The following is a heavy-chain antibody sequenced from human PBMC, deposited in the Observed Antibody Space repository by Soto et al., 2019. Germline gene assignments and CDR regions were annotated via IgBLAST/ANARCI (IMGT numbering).Heavy chain of an antibody. CDR1: GGSISSYY. J-gene: IGHJ4*02. D-gene: IGHD3-3*01. CDR3: ARAHGTIFGVDLSSFDY. V-gene: IGHV4-59*01. Sequence: SETLSLTCTVSGGSISSYYWSWIRQPPGKGLEWIGYIYYSGSTNYNPSLKSRVTISVDTSKNQFSLKLSSVTAADTAVYYCARAHGTIFGVDLSSFDYWGQGTLVTVSS. CDR2: IYYSGST.